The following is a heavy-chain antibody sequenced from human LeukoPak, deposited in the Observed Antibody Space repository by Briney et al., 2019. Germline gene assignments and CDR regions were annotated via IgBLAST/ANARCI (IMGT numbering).Heavy chain of an antibody. CDR3: ARLARNYDILTGYSQYFQH. CDR1: GGSISSYY. Sequence: SETLSLTCTVSGGSISSYYWSWIRQPPGKGLEWIGYIYYSGSTNYNPSLKSRVTISVDTSKNQFSLKLSSVTAADTAVYYCARLARNYDILTGYSQYFQHWGQGTLVTVSS. CDR2: IYYSGST. V-gene: IGHV4-59*08. J-gene: IGHJ1*01. D-gene: IGHD3-9*01.